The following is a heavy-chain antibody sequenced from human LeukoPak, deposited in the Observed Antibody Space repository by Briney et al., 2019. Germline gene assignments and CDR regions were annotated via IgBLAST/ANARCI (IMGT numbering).Heavy chain of an antibody. CDR1: GFTFSSYW. CDR2: IKQDGSEK. CDR3: ARDKIVGPTLLDY. J-gene: IGHJ4*02. V-gene: IGHV3-7*01. Sequence: GGSLRLSCAASGFTFSSYWMSWVRQAPGKGLEWVANIKQDGSEKYYVDSVQGRFAISRDNAKNSLFLHMSSLRAEDTAVYYCARDKIVGPTLLDYWGQGTPVTVSS. D-gene: IGHD1-26*01.